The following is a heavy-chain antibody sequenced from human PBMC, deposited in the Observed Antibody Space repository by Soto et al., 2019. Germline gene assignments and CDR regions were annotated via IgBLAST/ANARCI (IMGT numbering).Heavy chain of an antibody. CDR3: ARRGDNSGFYSNYYYYGMDV. D-gene: IGHD3-22*01. CDR1: GSRFTIDL. J-gene: IGHJ6*02. CDR2: IDPSDSYT. Sequence: NISCNVSGSRFTIDLITCVRQMRGKGREWMGRIDPSDSYTNYSPSFQGHVTISADKSISTAYLQWSSLEASDTAMYYCARRGDNSGFYSNYYYYGMDVWGQGTKVTVYS. V-gene: IGHV5-10-1*01.